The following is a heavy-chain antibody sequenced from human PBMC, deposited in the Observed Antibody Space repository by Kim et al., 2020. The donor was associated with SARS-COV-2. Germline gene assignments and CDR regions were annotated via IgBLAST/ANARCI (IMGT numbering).Heavy chain of an antibody. D-gene: IGHD6-13*01. CDR1: GFSFTSYA. CDR2: ITGGGGTT. J-gene: IGHJ4*02. Sequence: GGSLRLSCAASGFSFTSYAMSWVRQAPGKGLEWVSTITGGGGTTYYADSVRGRFTISRDNSKNTLYLEMNSLRAEDTALYYCAKFAAVSWLTYYWGQGT. CDR3: AKFAAVSWLTYY. V-gene: IGHV3-23*01.